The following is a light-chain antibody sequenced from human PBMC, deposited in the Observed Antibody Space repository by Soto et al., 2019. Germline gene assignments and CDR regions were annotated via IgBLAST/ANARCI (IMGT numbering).Light chain of an antibody. CDR1: QTITNY. Sequence: DIQMTQSPSSLSASVGDRVTITCRASQTITNYLNWYQQQSGKAPKLLIYATDTLQSGVPSRFSGSGSGTDYTLTISSLQPEDFAVYYCQQYFTSRTFGQGTKLEIK. V-gene: IGKV1-39*01. CDR2: ATD. CDR3: QQYFTSRT. J-gene: IGKJ2*02.